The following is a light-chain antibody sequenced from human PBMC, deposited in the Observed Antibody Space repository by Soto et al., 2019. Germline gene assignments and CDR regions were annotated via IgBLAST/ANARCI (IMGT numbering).Light chain of an antibody. Sequence: EIVMSQSPGTLSVSPGDRATLSCRASQSISTNLAWFQQKPGQAPRLIIYSASIRATGIPARFSGSGSGTEFTLTISSLQSEDFAVYYCQQFNDWPLTFGGGTKVEIK. CDR2: SAS. CDR1: QSISTN. V-gene: IGKV3-15*01. CDR3: QQFNDWPLT. J-gene: IGKJ4*01.